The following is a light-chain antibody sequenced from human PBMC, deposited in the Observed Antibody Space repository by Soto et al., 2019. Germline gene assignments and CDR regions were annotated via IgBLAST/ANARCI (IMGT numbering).Light chain of an antibody. Sequence: DIQMTQSPPTLFASVGDRVTITCRASQSIRHYLAWYQQMPGKAPKLLIYGASTLQSGVPSRFSGSGSGTEFTLTISSLQPDDFGTYFCQHHNSYSQTFGQGTKVDIK. J-gene: IGKJ1*01. V-gene: IGKV1-5*01. CDR2: GAS. CDR1: QSIRHY. CDR3: QHHNSYSQT.